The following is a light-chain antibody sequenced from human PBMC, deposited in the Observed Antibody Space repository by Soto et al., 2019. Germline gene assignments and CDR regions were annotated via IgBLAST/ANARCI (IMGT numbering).Light chain of an antibody. CDR1: QSIISW. CDR3: QQYKRYST. CDR2: DAS. J-gene: IGKJ1*01. Sequence: DIQMTQSPSTLSASVGARVTITCRASQSIISWVAWYEQKPGKAPKLLIYDASSLDSGVPSRFSGSGSGTEFTLTISRLPGEDFATYYSQQYKRYSTFGQWSKGDI. V-gene: IGKV1-5*01.